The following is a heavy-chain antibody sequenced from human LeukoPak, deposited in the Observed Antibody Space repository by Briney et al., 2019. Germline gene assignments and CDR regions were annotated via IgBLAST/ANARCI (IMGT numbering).Heavy chain of an antibody. J-gene: IGHJ6*02. D-gene: IGHD4-17*01. CDR3: ATVYYGDYQDGMDV. V-gene: IGHV1-18*01. Sequence: PPASVKVSCKASGYTFTSYGISWVRQAPGQGLEWMGWISAYNGNTNYAQKLQGRVTMTTDTSTSTAYMELRSLRSDDTAVYYCATVYYGDYQDGMDVWGQGTTVTVSS. CDR2: ISAYNGNT. CDR1: GYTFTSYG.